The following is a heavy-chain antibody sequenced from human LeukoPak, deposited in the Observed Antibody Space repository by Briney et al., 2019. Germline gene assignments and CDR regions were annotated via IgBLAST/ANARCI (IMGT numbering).Heavy chain of an antibody. CDR3: ARGGIVGAPDY. J-gene: IGHJ4*02. CDR1: GGSIRSYY. CDR2: ISYSGST. V-gene: IGHV4-59*12. Sequence: PSETLSLTCTVSGGSIRSYYWSWIRQPPGKGLEWIGYISYSGSTNYNPSLKSRVTISVDTSKNQFSLKLSSVTAADTAVYYCARGGIVGAPDYWGQGTLVTVSS. D-gene: IGHD1-26*01.